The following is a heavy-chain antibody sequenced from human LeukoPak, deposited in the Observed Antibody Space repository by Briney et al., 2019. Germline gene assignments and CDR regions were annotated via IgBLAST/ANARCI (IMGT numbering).Heavy chain of an antibody. J-gene: IGHJ5*02. V-gene: IGHV4-39*02. CDR2: IYYGGNT. D-gene: IGHD2-15*01. CDR3: ARALGYCSGGSCTRGCNWFDP. CDR1: GGSISSRDYY. Sequence: SETLSLTCTVSGGSISSRDYYWGWIRQPPGKGLEWIGSIYYGGNTYYNPSLKSRVTISVDTSMNHFSLKLSFVTTADTAVYYCARALGYCSGGSCTRGCNWFDPWGQGTLVTVPS.